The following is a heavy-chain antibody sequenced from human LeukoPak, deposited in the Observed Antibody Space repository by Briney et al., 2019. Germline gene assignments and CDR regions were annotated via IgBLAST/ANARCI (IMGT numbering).Heavy chain of an antibody. J-gene: IGHJ4*02. V-gene: IGHV3-33*01. D-gene: IGHD5-18*01. CDR1: GFTFSSYG. Sequence: GGSLRLSCAASGFTFSSYGMHWVRQAPGKGLEWVAVIWYDGSNKYYADSVKGRFTISRDNSKNTLYLQMNSLRAEDTAVYYCARDRLVRGYSYGEVDYWGQGTLVTVSS. CDR2: IWYDGSNK. CDR3: ARDRLVRGYSYGEVDY.